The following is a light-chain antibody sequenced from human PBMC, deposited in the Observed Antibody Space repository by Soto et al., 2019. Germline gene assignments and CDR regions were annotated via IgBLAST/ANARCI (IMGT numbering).Light chain of an antibody. CDR1: QSISSY. V-gene: IGKV1-39*01. Sequence: DIQMTQSPSSLSASVGDRVTIACRASQSISSYLNWFQQKPGRAPKLLIYAASALRSGVPSRFIGSGSGIEFTLTISSLQPEDFATYYCQQSYSTPYTFGQGTKLDIK. CDR3: QQSYSTPYT. CDR2: AAS. J-gene: IGKJ2*01.